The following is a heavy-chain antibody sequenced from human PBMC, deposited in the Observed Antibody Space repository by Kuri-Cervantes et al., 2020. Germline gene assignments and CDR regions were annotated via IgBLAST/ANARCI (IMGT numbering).Heavy chain of an antibody. D-gene: IGHD3-10*01. CDR1: GYTFTGYY. J-gene: IGHJ2*01. CDR2: INPNSGGT. Sequence: VKVSCKASGYTFTGYYMHWVRQAPGQGLEWMGWINPNSGGTNYAQKFQGWVTMTRDTSISTAYMELSRLRSDDTAVYYCARGAGAMVRGVIPWYFDLWGRGTLVTVSS. V-gene: IGHV1-2*04. CDR3: ARGAGAMVRGVIPWYFDL.